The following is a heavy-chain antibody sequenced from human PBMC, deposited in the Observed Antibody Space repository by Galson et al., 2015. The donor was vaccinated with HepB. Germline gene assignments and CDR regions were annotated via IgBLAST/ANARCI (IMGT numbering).Heavy chain of an antibody. D-gene: IGHD4-17*01. Sequence: SLRLSCAASGFTFSSYAMSWVRQAPGKGLEWVSAISGSGGSTYYADSVKGRFTISRDNSKNTLYLQMNSLRAEDTAVNYCAKVGRVYGDYDSDYWGQGTLVTVSS. J-gene: IGHJ4*02. CDR3: AKVGRVYGDYDSDY. CDR2: ISGSGGST. V-gene: IGHV3-23*01. CDR1: GFTFSSYA.